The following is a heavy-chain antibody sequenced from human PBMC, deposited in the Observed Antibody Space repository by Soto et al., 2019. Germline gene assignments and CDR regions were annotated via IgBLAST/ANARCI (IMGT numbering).Heavy chain of an antibody. D-gene: IGHD3-3*01. J-gene: IGHJ6*02. CDR3: AKRDPYYDFGSARGGMDV. CDR1: GFTFSSYA. CDR2: ISGSGGST. V-gene: IGHV3-23*01. Sequence: EVQLLESGGGLVQPGGSLRLSCAASGFTFSSYAMRWVRQAPGKGLEWVSDISGSGGSTYYAASVKGRFTISRDNSKNTLYLQMNSLRAEDTAVYYCAKRDPYYDFGSARGGMDVWGQGTTVTVSS.